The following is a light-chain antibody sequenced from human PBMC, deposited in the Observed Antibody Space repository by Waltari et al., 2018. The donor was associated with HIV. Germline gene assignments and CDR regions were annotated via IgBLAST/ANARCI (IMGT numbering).Light chain of an antibody. CDR1: SIGSKS. Sequence: SYELTQPLSVSVALGQTAKVPCGGDSIGSKSVQWYQQKPGQAPVLVIYGDTNRPSGIPERFSGSNSGNTATLSISSAQAVDEADYYCQVWDKNTGIFGTGTKVTVL. V-gene: IGLV3-9*01. CDR3: QVWDKNTGI. J-gene: IGLJ1*01. CDR2: GDT.